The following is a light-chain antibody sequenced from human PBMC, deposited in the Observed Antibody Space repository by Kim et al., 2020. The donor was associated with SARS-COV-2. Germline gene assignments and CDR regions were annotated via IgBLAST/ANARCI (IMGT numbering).Light chain of an antibody. CDR3: QKLKSYTLT. CDR1: QGISSY. V-gene: IGKV1-9*01. Sequence: DIQLTQSPSFLSASVGDRVTITCRASQGISSYLAWYQQKPGKAPKLLIYAASTLQSGVPSRFSGSGSGTEFTLTISSLQPEDFATYYCQKLKSYTLTFGGGTKVDIK. J-gene: IGKJ4*01. CDR2: AAS.